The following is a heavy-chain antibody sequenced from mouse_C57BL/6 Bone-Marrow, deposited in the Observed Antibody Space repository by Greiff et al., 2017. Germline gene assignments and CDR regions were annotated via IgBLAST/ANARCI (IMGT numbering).Heavy chain of an antibody. CDR2: INPNNGGT. Sequence: EVQLVESGPELVKPGASVKMSCKASGYTFTDYNMHWVKQSHGKSLEWIGYINPNNGGTSYNKKFKGKATLTVNKSSSTAYMELRSLTSEDSAVYYCARGGGLRLGFAYWGQGTLVTVSA. CDR3: ARGGGLRLGFAY. V-gene: IGHV1-22*01. CDR1: GYTFTDYN. D-gene: IGHD2-4*01. J-gene: IGHJ3*01.